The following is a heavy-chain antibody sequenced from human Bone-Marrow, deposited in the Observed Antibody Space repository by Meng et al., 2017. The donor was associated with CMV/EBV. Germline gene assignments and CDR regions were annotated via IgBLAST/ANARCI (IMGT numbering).Heavy chain of an antibody. D-gene: IGHD3-3*01. V-gene: IGHV4-34*01. CDR2: INHSGST. Sequence: GGTCSGYYWSWILHPTGKELGLIVEINHSGSTNYNPSLKSRVTISVDTSKNQFSLKLSSVTAADTAVYYCARTAYYDFWSGYPLDYWGQGTLVTVSS. CDR1: GGTCSGYY. J-gene: IGHJ4*02. CDR3: ARTAYYDFWSGYPLDY.